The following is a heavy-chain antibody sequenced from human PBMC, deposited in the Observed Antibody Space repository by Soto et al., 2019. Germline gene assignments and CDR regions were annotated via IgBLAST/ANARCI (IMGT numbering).Heavy chain of an antibody. Sequence: SVKVSCKASGGTFSSYAISWVRQAPGQGLEWMGGIIPIFGTANYAQKFQGRVTITADESTSTAYMELSSLRSEDTAVYYCARAGPGPGYYYDSSGYYQEVPGCDPWSQGTLVTVSS. CDR2: IIPIFGTA. V-gene: IGHV1-69*13. D-gene: IGHD3-22*01. J-gene: IGHJ5*02. CDR1: GGTFSSYA. CDR3: ARAGPGPGYYYDSSGYYQEVPGCDP.